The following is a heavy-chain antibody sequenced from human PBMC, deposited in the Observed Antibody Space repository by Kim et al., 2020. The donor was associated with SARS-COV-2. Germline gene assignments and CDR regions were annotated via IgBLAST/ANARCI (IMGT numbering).Heavy chain of an antibody. J-gene: IGHJ5*02. CDR2: ISDDGDRT. CDR3: AKSLAPGKNCFHP. V-gene: IGHV3-23*01. CDR1: EFTFSTYA. Sequence: GGSLRLSCAASEFTFSTYAMSWVRQAPGKALEWVSTISDDGDRTYYADPVKGRFTLSRDNSKNMLYLQMNGLRGEDTAVYYWAKSLAPGKNCFHPRGQG.